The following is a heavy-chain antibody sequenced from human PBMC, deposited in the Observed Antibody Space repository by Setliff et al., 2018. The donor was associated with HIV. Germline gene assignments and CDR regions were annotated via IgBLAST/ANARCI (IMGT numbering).Heavy chain of an antibody. CDR1: GGSFRGYY. CDR2: SNQSGSG. J-gene: IGHJ6*02. Sequence: SLTCVVCGGSFRGYYWSWIRQPPGKGLERIGESNQSGSGNYNPSLKSRVTISVDTSKNEFSLNMGSVTAADTAVYYCAKGRSGYDSRLYYYHHGMDVWGQGTTVTVSS. V-gene: IGHV4-34*01. CDR3: AKGRSGYDSRLYYYHHGMDV. D-gene: IGHD5-12*01.